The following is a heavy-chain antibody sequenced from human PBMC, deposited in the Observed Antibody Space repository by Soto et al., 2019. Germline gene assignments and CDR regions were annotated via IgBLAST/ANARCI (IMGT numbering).Heavy chain of an antibody. Sequence: KGLEWVAVISYDGSNKYYADSVKGRFTISRDNSKNTLYLQMNSLRAEDTAVFYCAKQGGDRIRNLRAVSAFLLNRSSDL. CDR3: AKQGGDRIRNLRAVSAFLLNRSSDL. CDR2: ISYDGSNK. J-gene: IGHJ2*01. D-gene: IGHD2-21*02. V-gene: IGHV3-30*18.